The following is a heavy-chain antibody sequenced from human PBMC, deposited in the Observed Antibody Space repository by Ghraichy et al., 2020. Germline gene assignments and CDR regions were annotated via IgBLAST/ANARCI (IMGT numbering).Heavy chain of an antibody. CDR1: GFTFSSYG. CDR2: ISFDGNNK. Sequence: GGSLRLSCAASGFTFSSYGMHWVRQAPGKGLEWVAVISFDGNNKYYADSVKGRLTISRDNSKNTLYLQMNSLRVEDTAVYYCAKDWGNWGYGYYCDYWGQGILVTVSS. CDR3: AKDWGNWGYGYYCDY. V-gene: IGHV3-30*18. J-gene: IGHJ4*02. D-gene: IGHD7-27*01.